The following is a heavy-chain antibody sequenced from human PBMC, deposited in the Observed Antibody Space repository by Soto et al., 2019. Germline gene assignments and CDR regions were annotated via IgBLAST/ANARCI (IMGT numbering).Heavy chain of an antibody. V-gene: IGHV3-48*03. Sequence: GGSLRLSCAASGFTFSSYEMNWVRQAPGKGLEWVSYISSSGSTIYYADSVKGRFTISRDNAKNSLYLQMNSLRAEDTAVYYCARVMAGRFGELAGGYYYYYGTDVWGQGTTVTVSS. J-gene: IGHJ6*02. CDR3: ARVMAGRFGELAGGYYYYYGTDV. D-gene: IGHD3-10*01. CDR1: GFTFSSYE. CDR2: ISSSGSTI.